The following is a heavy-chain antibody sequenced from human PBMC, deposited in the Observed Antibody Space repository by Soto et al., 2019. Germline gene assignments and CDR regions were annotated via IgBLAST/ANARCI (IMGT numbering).Heavy chain of an antibody. CDR1: GYAFTSYD. Sequence: WASVKVSCKTSGYAFTSYDINWVRQATGQGLEWMGWMNPNSGNTGYAQRFQGRVTMTRDTSISTAYMELSSLRSEDTAVYYCARGLRVGIMSAYCMDVWGKGTTVTVSS. CDR3: ARGLRVGIMSAYCMDV. V-gene: IGHV1-8*01. J-gene: IGHJ6*03. CDR2: MNPNSGNT. D-gene: IGHD3-3*01.